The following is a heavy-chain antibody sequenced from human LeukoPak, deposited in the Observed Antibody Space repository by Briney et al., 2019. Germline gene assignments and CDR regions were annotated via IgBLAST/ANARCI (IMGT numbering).Heavy chain of an antibody. J-gene: IGHJ6*02. CDR1: GGSISSYY. D-gene: IGHD1-26*01. CDR3: ARVVSGTGTGYYGMDV. Sequence: MSSETLSLTCTVSGGSISSYYWSWIRQPPGKGLEWIGSIYYSGSTYYNPSLKSRVTISVDTSKNQFSLKLSSVTAADTAVYYCARVVSGTGTGYYGMDVWGQGTTVTVSS. V-gene: IGHV4-59*12. CDR2: IYYSGST.